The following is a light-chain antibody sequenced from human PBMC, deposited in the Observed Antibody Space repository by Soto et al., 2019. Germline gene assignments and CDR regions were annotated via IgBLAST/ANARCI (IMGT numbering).Light chain of an antibody. CDR1: QNVNNN. Sequence: EIVMTQSPASLSVSPGERATLSCRASQNVNNNLAWYQQKPGQAPRLLIHGASTRASGIPGTFSGSGSGTEFTLTISSLQSEDFAVYYCQQYLSWPLTFCGGTKVEIK. CDR3: QQYLSWPLT. V-gene: IGKV3-15*01. J-gene: IGKJ4*01. CDR2: GAS.